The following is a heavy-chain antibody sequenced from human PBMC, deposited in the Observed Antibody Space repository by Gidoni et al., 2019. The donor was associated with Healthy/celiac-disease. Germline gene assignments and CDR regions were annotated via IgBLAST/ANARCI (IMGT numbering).Heavy chain of an antibody. CDR2: ISAYNGNT. Sequence: QVQLVQSGAEVKKPGASVKVSCKASGYTFTSYGISWVRQAPGQGLEWMGWISAYNGNTNYAQKLQGRVTMTTDTSTSTAYMELRSLRSDDTAVYYCARDPSSYYYDSSGSKLFDYWGQGTLVTVSS. CDR1: GYTFTSYG. D-gene: IGHD3-22*01. CDR3: ARDPSSYYYDSSGSKLFDY. J-gene: IGHJ4*02. V-gene: IGHV1-18*01.